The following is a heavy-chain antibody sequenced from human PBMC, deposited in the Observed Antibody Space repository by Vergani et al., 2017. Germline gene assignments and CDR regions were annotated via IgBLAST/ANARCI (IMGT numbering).Heavy chain of an antibody. V-gene: IGHV4-39*02. D-gene: IGHD2-2*01. CDR1: GGSISRSTHY. CDR3: ARREGNAWQFDF. J-gene: IGHJ4*02. CDR2: NYYSGKT. Sequence: QLQLQESGPGLVKPSGTLSLTCTVSGGSISRSTHYWGWIRQPPGKGLEWIGSNYYSGKTYYNPSLKIRVTISVDTSKNHFSLKLSSVTASDTAVYYCARREGNAWQFDFWGQGALVTVSS.